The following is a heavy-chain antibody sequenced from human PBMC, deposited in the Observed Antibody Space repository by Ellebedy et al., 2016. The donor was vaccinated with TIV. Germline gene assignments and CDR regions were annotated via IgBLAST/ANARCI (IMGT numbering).Heavy chain of an antibody. CDR3: ARSGYCTNGVCTPGGYFDY. Sequence: GESLKISXKASGYSFTNYWIGWVRQMPGKGLEWVGIIYPADSDTRYSPSFQGQVTISADKSISTAYLQWSSLKASDTAMYYCARSGYCTNGVCTPGGYFDYWGQGTLVTVSS. V-gene: IGHV5-51*01. CDR2: IYPADSDT. D-gene: IGHD2-8*01. CDR1: GYSFTNYW. J-gene: IGHJ4*02.